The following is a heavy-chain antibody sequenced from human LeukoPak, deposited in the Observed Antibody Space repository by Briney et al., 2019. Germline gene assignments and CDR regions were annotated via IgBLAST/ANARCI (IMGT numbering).Heavy chain of an antibody. J-gene: IGHJ6*02. CDR3: ARGRGYSYVNNGMDV. V-gene: IGHV3-74*01. CDR2: INSDGSST. Sequence: GGSLRLSCAASGFTFSSYWMHWVRQAPGKGLVWVSRINSDGSSTSYADSVKDRFTISRDNAKNTLYLQMNSLRAEDTAVYYCARGRGYSYVNNGMDVWGQGTTVTVSS. D-gene: IGHD5-18*01. CDR1: GFTFSSYW.